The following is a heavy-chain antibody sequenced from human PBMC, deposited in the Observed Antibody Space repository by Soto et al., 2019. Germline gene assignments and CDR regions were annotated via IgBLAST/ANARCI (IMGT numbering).Heavy chain of an antibody. D-gene: IGHD6-19*01. J-gene: IGHJ4*02. CDR1: GFTFSNYW. V-gene: IGHV3-74*01. Sequence: GGSLRLSCAASGFTFSNYWMHWARQAPGKGLVWISRINDQGGSPTYADSVKGRFTISRDNSKNTLYLQMNSLRAEDTAVYYCAKDLSSGPPFDYWGQGTLVTVSS. CDR3: AKDLSSGPPFDY. CDR2: INDQGGSP.